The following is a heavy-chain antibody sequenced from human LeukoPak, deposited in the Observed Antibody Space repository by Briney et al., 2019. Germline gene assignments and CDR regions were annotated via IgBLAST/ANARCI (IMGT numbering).Heavy chain of an antibody. D-gene: IGHD4-23*01. V-gene: IGHV4-4*07. CDR1: GVSINSYY. CDR2: IYSSGST. Sequence: SETLSLTCTVSGVSINSYYWSWIRQPAGKGLEWIGRIYSSGSTNYNPSLKSRVSMSVDTSKNQFSLKLTSVTAADTAVYYCARGGKATVVTMWGQGVLVTVSS. J-gene: IGHJ4*02. CDR3: ARGGKATVVTM.